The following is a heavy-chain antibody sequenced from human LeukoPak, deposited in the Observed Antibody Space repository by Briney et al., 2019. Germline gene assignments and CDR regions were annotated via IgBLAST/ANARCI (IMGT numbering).Heavy chain of an antibody. Sequence: GALRLSCAASGFTFSSYGMHWVRQAPGKGLEWVAVIWYDGSNKYYADSVKGRFTISRDNSKNTLYPQMNSLRAEDTAVYYCARDRPGEQWLAIDYWGQGTLVTVSS. CDR3: ARDRPGEQWLAIDY. J-gene: IGHJ4*02. V-gene: IGHV3-33*01. CDR1: GFTFSSYG. D-gene: IGHD6-19*01. CDR2: IWYDGSNK.